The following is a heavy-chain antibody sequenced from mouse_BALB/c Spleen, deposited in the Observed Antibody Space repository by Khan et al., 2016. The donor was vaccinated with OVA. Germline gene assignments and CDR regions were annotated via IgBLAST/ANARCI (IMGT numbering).Heavy chain of an antibody. CDR2: ISPGSGGT. CDR1: GYTFTDYY. D-gene: IGHD1-2*01. J-gene: IGHJ3*01. V-gene: IGHV1-77*01. Sequence: QVQLQQSGAELARPGASVKLSCTASGYTFTDYYINWVKQRTGQGLEWIGEISPGSGGTYYNERFMGKATLTEDKSSSTAYMQLSSLTSVASTVYFCARRNYFGYTFAYWGQGTLVTVSA. CDR3: ARRNYFGYTFAY.